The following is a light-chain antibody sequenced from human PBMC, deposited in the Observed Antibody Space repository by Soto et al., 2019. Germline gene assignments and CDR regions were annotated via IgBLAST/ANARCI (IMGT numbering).Light chain of an antibody. CDR3: SSYTSSSPVV. Sequence: QSVLTQPASVSGSPGQSITISCIGTSSDVGGYNYVSWYQQHPGKAPKLMIYDVSNRTSGVSNRFSGSTSGNTASLTISCLQDEDEADYYCSSYTSSSPVVFGERTKLTVL. CDR1: SSDVGGYNY. V-gene: IGLV2-14*01. CDR2: DVS. J-gene: IGLJ2*01.